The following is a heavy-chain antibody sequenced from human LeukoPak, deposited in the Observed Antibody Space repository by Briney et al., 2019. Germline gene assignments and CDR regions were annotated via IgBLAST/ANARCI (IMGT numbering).Heavy chain of an antibody. CDR2: IYYSGST. Sequence: SETLSLTCTVSGGSISSGGYYWSWIRQPPGKGLEWIGYIYYSGSTNYNPSLKSRVTISVDTSKNQFSLKLSSVTAADTAVYYCAREGVGSPFDPWGQGTLVTVSS. CDR3: AREGVGSPFDP. D-gene: IGHD2-15*01. CDR1: GGSISSGGYY. V-gene: IGHV4-61*08. J-gene: IGHJ5*02.